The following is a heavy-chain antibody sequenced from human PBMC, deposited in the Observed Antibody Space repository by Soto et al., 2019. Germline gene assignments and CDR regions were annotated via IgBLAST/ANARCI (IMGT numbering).Heavy chain of an antibody. Sequence: ASVKVSCKASGDTFTTYDINWVRQATGHGLEWMGWINPNTGNIGYAQRFQGRVTMTRDTAIRTAYMEVSSLRSDDTAVYYCARGRASGSYYLLDYWGQGTLVTVSS. CDR3: ARGRASGSYYLLDY. J-gene: IGHJ4*02. D-gene: IGHD3-10*01. V-gene: IGHV1-8*01. CDR2: INPNTGNI. CDR1: GDTFTTYD.